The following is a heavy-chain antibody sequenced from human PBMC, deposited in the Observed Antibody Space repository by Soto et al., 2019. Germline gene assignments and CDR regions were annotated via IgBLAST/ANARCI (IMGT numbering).Heavy chain of an antibody. CDR3: AKDKGFQVVPADIGYYYYGMDV. D-gene: IGHD2-2*01. Sequence: GGSLRLSCAASGFTFSSYAMSWVRQAPGKGLEWVSAISGSGGSTYYADSVKGRFTISRDNSKNTLYLQMNSLRAEDTAVYYCAKDKGFQVVPADIGYYYYGMDVWGQGTTVTVSS. V-gene: IGHV3-23*01. J-gene: IGHJ6*02. CDR2: ISGSGGST. CDR1: GFTFSSYA.